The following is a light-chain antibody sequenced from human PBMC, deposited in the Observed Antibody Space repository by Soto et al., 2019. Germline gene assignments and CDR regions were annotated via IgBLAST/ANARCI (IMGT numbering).Light chain of an antibody. J-gene: IGKJ1*01. CDR1: QGISSY. CDR3: QQLNSYPWT. V-gene: IGKV1-9*01. Sequence: DIQLTQSPSFLSASVGDRVTITCRASQGISSYLAWYQQKPGKAPKLLIYAAATLQSGVPSRFSGSGSGTEFALTISSRQPEDVATYYCQQLNSYPWTFGHGTKVEIK. CDR2: AAA.